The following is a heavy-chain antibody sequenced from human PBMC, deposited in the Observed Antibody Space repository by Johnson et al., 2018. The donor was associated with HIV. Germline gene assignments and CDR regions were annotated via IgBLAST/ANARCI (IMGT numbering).Heavy chain of an antibody. V-gene: IGHV3-66*01. CDR2: IYSGGST. Sequence: MQLVESGGGVVQPGRSLRLSCAASGFTFSSTYMSWVRQAPGKGLEWVSLIYSGGSTYYADSVKGRFTISRDNSKNTLYLQMNSLRAEDTAVYYCARMTTTVSHHDAFDIRGQGTMVTVSS. CDR3: ARMTTTVSHHDAFDI. D-gene: IGHD4-17*01. J-gene: IGHJ3*02. CDR1: GFTFSSTY.